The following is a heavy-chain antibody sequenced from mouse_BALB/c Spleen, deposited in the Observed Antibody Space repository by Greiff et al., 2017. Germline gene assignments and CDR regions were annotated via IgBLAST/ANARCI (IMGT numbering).Heavy chain of an antibody. Sequence: QVQLQQPGAELVRPGASVKLSCKASGYTFTSYWMNWVKQRPGQGLEWIGAIDTSDSYTSYNQKFKGKATLTVDESSSTAYMQLSSLTSEDSAVYYCARSGYYGRDYYAMDYWGQGTSVTVSS. V-gene: IGHV1-69*02. CDR1: GYTFTSYW. CDR3: ARSGYYGRDYYAMDY. D-gene: IGHD1-1*01. J-gene: IGHJ4*01. CDR2: IDTSDSYT.